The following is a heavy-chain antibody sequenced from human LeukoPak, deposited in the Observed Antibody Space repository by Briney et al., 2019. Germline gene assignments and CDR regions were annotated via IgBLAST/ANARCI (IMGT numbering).Heavy chain of an antibody. CDR2: IYTSGST. CDR3: AIFQIAARPSGWFDP. CDR1: GGSISSYY. Sequence: SETLSLTCTVPGGSISSYYWSWIRQPPGKGLEWIGYIYTSGSTNYNPSLKSRVTISVDTSKNQFSLKLSSVTAADTAVYYCAIFQIAARPSGWFDPWGQGTLVTVSS. V-gene: IGHV4-4*09. D-gene: IGHD6-6*01. J-gene: IGHJ5*02.